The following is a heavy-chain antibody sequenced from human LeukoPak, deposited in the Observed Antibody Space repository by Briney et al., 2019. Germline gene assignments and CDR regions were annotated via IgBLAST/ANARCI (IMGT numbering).Heavy chain of an antibody. CDR2: INPSGGST. CDR3: ATTAGRSDYYYYYMDV. J-gene: IGHJ6*03. D-gene: IGHD3-3*01. V-gene: IGHV1-46*01. CDR1: GYTFTSYY. Sequence: GASVKVSCKASGYTFTSYYMHWVRPAPGQGLEWMGIINPSGGSTSYAQKFQGRVTMTRDMSTSTVYMDLSSLRSEDTAVYYCATTAGRSDYYYYYMDVWGKGTTVTVSS.